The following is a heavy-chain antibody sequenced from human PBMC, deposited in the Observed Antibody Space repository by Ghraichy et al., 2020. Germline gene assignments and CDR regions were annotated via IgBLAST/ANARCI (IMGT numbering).Heavy chain of an antibody. J-gene: IGHJ4*02. CDR2: MYHSGNT. CDR1: GYSISINYY. V-gene: IGHV4-38-2*02. CDR3: ARDLGYCTGGSCYVHIQY. Sequence: SETLSLTCGGSGYSISINYYWGWIRQPPGKGLEWIGSMYHSGNTYYNPSLKSRVTMSVDTSNNQFSLKLSSVTAADTAVYYCARDLGYCTGGSCYVHIQYWGQGTLVTVSS. D-gene: IGHD2-15*01.